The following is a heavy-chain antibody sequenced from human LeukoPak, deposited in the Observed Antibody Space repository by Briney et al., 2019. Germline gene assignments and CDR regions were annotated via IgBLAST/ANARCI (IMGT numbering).Heavy chain of an antibody. CDR3: ARLGPASSGWPESFDY. CDR1: GFTLSSYW. D-gene: IGHD6-19*01. CDR2: IKRDGSEK. Sequence: GGSLRLSCAASGFTLSSYWMSWVRQAPGKGLEWVANIKRDGSEKYYVDSVKGRFTISRDNAKNSLDLQMNSLRVEDTAVYYCARLGPASSGWPESFDYWGQGTLVTVSS. V-gene: IGHV3-7*03. J-gene: IGHJ4*02.